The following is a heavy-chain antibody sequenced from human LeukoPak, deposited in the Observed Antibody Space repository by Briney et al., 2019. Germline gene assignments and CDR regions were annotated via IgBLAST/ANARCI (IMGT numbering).Heavy chain of an antibody. CDR2: IKQDGSER. V-gene: IGHV3-7*05. Sequence: GGSLRLSCAASGFTFSTDWMSWVRQAPGKGLEWVANIKQDGSERYYVDSVKGRFTISRDNAKNSLDLQMNSLRAEDTAVYYCARVMESSSEYYFDYWGQGTLVTVSS. CDR1: GFTFSTDW. J-gene: IGHJ4*02. CDR3: ARVMESSSEYYFDY. D-gene: IGHD6-13*01.